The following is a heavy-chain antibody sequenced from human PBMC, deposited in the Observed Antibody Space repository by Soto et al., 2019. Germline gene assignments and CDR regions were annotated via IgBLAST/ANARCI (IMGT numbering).Heavy chain of an antibody. CDR1: GFTFSSYG. D-gene: IGHD4-17*01. CDR2: ISYDGSNK. Sequence: QVQLVESGGGVVQPGRSLRLSCAASGFTFSSYGIHWVRQAPGKGLEWVAVISYDGSNKYYADSVKGRFTISRDNSENTLYLHMNSLRVEDTAVYYCVRDSGDYVQIDYWGQGTLVLVYS. CDR3: VRDSGDYVQIDY. V-gene: IGHV3-33*01. J-gene: IGHJ4*02.